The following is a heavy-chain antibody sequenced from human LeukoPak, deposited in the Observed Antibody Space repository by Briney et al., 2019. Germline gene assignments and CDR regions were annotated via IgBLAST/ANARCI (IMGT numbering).Heavy chain of an antibody. J-gene: IGHJ4*02. Sequence: SQTLSLTCTVSGGSISSGSYYWSWIRQPAGKGLEWIGRIYTSGSTNYNPSLKSRVTISVDTSKNQFSLKLSSVTAADTAVYYCARGTFWSGYYLDYWGQGTLVTVSS. CDR2: IYTSGST. CDR1: GGSISSGSYY. V-gene: IGHV4-61*02. D-gene: IGHD3-3*01. CDR3: ARGTFWSGYYLDY.